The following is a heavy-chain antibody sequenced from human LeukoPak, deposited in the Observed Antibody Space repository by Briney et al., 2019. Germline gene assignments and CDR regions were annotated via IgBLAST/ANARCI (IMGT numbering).Heavy chain of an antibody. D-gene: IGHD3-22*01. CDR2: IKQDGSEK. V-gene: IGHV3-7*01. J-gene: IGHJ6*03. CDR1: GFTFSSYW. CDR3: ARAGWYYYDSSSYMDV. Sequence: PGGSLRLSCAASGFTFSSYWMSWVRQAPGKGLERVANIKQDGSEKYYVDSVKGRFTISRDNAKNSLYLQMNSLRAEDTAVYYCARAGWYYYDSSSYMDVWGKGTTVTVSS.